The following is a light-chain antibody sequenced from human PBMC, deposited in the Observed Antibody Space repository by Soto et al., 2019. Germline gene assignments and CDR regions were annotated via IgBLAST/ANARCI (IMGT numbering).Light chain of an antibody. J-gene: IGLJ2*01. CDR1: SSDVGGYNY. Sequence: QSALTQPASVSGSPGQSITISCTGTSSDVGGYNYVSWYQQHPGKAPKLMIYEVSNRPSGVSNRFSGSKSGNTASLTISGLQAEDEADYYCSSYTSCSKDVVFGGGTQLTVL. CDR2: EVS. V-gene: IGLV2-14*01. CDR3: SSYTSCSKDVV.